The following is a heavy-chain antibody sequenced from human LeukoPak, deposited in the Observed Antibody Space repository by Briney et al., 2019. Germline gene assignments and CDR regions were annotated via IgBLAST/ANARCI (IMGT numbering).Heavy chain of an antibody. CDR2: VSDSGTNT. Sequence: GGSLRLSCAASGFIYSSYAMTWARQAPGKGLEWVSSVSDSGTNTYYADSVKDRFTISIDNSKNTLYLQMNSLRAEDTAVYYCAKARMCSSLFDYWGQGTLVTVSS. CDR1: GFIYSSYA. J-gene: IGHJ4*02. V-gene: IGHV3-23*01. CDR3: AKARMCSSLFDY. D-gene: IGHD6-13*01.